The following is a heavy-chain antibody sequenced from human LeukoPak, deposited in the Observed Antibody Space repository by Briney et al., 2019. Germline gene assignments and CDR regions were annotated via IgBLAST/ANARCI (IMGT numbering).Heavy chain of an antibody. CDR1: GGSISSYY. CDR3: ARAPWSITHFDY. Sequence: SETLSLTCTVSGGSISSYYWSWIRQPPGNGLEWIGYIYYSGSTNYNPSLKSRVTISVDTSKNQFSLKLSSVTAADTAVYYCARAPWSITHFDYWGQGTLVTVSS. CDR2: IYYSGST. J-gene: IGHJ4*02. D-gene: IGHD3-10*01. V-gene: IGHV4-59*08.